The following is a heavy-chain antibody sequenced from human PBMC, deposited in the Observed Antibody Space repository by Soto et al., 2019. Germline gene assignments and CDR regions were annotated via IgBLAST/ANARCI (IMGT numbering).Heavy chain of an antibody. CDR1: GYTFTSYA. Sequence: ASVKVSCKASGYTFTSYAMHWVRQAPGQRLEWMGWINAGNGNTKYSQKFQGRVTITRDTSASTAYMELSSLRSEDTAVYYCAKQTDDSSRWETRAFDIWGQGTMVTGS. CDR2: INAGNGNT. V-gene: IGHV1-3*01. J-gene: IGHJ3*02. D-gene: IGHD6-13*01. CDR3: AKQTDDSSRWETRAFDI.